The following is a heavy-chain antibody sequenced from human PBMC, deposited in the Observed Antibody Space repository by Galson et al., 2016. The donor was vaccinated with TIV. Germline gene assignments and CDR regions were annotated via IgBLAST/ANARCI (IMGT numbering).Heavy chain of an antibody. V-gene: IGHV3-66*01. J-gene: IGHJ4*02. CDR1: GFTVSSNY. CDR2: ISAGDIT. Sequence: SLRLSCAASGFTVSSNYTSWVRQAPGKGLEWVSVISAGDITYYTDSVKGRFTISRDNSKNTLYLQMNSLRAEDTAVYYCARDSYCPHDVCYDPPVWGQGTLVTVSS. CDR3: ARDSYCPHDVCYDPPV. D-gene: IGHD2-8*01.